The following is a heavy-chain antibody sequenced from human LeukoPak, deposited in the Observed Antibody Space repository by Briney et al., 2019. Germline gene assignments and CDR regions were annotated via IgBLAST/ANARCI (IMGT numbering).Heavy chain of an antibody. V-gene: IGHV2-70*11. CDR2: IDWDDDT. CDR1: GGSISSSSHY. D-gene: IGHD6-6*01. J-gene: IGHJ4*02. CDR3: ARTSYSSSSVFFDY. Sequence: TLSLTCTVSGGSISSSSHYWGWIRQPPGKALEWLARIDWDDDTYYSTSLKTRLTISKDTSKNQVVLTMINMDPVDTATYYCARTSYSSSSVFFDYWGQGTLVTVSS.